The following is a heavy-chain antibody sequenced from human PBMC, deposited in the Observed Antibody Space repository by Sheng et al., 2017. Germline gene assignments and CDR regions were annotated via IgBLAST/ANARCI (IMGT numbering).Heavy chain of an antibody. Sequence: EVQLVESGGGLVQPGGSLRLSCAASGFTFSSYEMNWVRQAPGKGLEWVSYISSSGSTIYYADSVKGRFTISRDNAKNSLYLQMNSLRAEDTAVYYCARGTSPTVVVVALYYYYGMDVWGQGTTVTVSS. CDR3: ARGTSPTVVVVALYYYYGMDV. CDR1: GFTFSSYE. CDR2: ISSSGSTI. D-gene: IGHD2-15*01. J-gene: IGHJ6*02. V-gene: IGHV3-48*03.